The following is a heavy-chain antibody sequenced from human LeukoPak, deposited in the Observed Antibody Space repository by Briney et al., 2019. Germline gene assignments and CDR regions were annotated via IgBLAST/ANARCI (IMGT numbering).Heavy chain of an antibody. CDR3: ATSSLGELSLDLDY. CDR1: GYTFTSYD. Sequence: GASVKVSCKASGYTFTSYDINWVRQATGQGLEWMGWMNPNSGNTGYAQKFQGRVTMTRNTSISTAYMELSSLRSEDTAVYYCATSSLGELSLDLDYWGQGTLVTVSS. D-gene: IGHD3-16*02. V-gene: IGHV1-8*01. CDR2: MNPNSGNT. J-gene: IGHJ4*02.